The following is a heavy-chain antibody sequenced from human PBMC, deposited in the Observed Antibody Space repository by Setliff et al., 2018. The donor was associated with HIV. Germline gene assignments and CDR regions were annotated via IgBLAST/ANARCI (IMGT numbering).Heavy chain of an antibody. CDR1: GGSVNTSSYY. J-gene: IGHJ6*03. CDR2: ISYSGRP. Sequence: SETLSLTCTVSGGSVNTSSYYWGWIRQPPGRGLEWIGSISYSGRPYYNPSLKSRVAIYLDPSKNQFSLNLISVTAADTAVYYCARPGYYDFWSKMDVWGKGSTVTVS. D-gene: IGHD3-3*01. CDR3: ARPGYYDFWSKMDV. V-gene: IGHV4-39*01.